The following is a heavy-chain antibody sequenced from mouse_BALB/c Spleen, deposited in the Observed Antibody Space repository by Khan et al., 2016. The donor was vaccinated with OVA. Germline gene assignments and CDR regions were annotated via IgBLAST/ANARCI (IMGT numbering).Heavy chain of an antibody. Sequence: VQLKESGPELVKPGASVKISCKASGYSFTGYFMHWVMQSHGKSLEWIGRINPHIGETLYNQKFKDKATLTVDESSSTAHMELRSLASEDSAVYYCARIYGSDFDYWGQSTTLTVSS. CDR1: GYSFTGYF. CDR2: INPHIGET. CDR3: ARIYGSDFDY. D-gene: IGHD1-1*01. V-gene: IGHV1-20*02. J-gene: IGHJ2*01.